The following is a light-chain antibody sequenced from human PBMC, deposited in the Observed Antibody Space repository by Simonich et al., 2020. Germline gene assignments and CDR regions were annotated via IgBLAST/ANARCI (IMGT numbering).Light chain of an antibody. CDR1: QSVLYSSNNKNY. Sequence: DIVRTQSPDSLAVSLGERATINCKSSQSVLYSSNNKNYLAWYQQKPGQPHKLLIYWASTRESGVPDRFSGRGSGTDFTLTISSLQAEDVAVYYCQQYYSTPYTFGQGTKLEIK. J-gene: IGKJ2*01. CDR2: WAS. V-gene: IGKV4-1*01. CDR3: QQYYSTPYT.